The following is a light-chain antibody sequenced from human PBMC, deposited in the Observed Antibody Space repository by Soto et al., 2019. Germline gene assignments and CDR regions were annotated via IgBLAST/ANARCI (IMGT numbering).Light chain of an antibody. V-gene: IGKV1-5*01. CDR1: QSIRSL. CDR3: QPYQTHST. Sequence: DIQMTQSPSTLSSSFGDRVTITCRASQSIRSLLAWYQQKPGKAPKVLIYDASSLGSGVPSRFSGIGSGTEFTLTISSMKPDDFATYFCQPYQTHSTFGQGTRLEIK. J-gene: IGKJ5*01. CDR2: DAS.